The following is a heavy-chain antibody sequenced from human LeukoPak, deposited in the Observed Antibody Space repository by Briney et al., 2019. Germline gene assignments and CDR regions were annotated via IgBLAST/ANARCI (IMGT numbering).Heavy chain of an antibody. J-gene: IGHJ5*02. D-gene: IGHD3-22*01. Sequence: PSETLSLTCTVSGGSISSGSYYWSWIRQPAGKGLEWIGRIYTSGSTNYNPSLKSRVTISVDTSKNQFSLKLSSVTAADTAVYYCARSPARNYYYDSSGPFDPGGQGTLVTVFS. V-gene: IGHV4-61*02. CDR2: IYTSGST. CDR3: ARSPARNYYYDSSGPFDP. CDR1: GGSISSGSYY.